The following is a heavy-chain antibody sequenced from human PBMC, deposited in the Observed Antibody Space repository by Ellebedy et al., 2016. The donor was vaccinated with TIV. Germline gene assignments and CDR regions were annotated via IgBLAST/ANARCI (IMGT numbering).Heavy chain of an antibody. D-gene: IGHD3-3*01. CDR2: IRPTGGT. J-gene: IGHJ4*02. V-gene: IGHV3-23*01. Sequence: GGSLRLSXAASGFNFSANAMAWVRQAPGKGLEWVAGIRPTGGTFYADSVKGRFIISRDNSNNMLYLQMKSLRVEDTALYYCARGAIFGVVGAANWGQGTRVTVSS. CDR3: ARGAIFGVVGAAN. CDR1: GFNFSANA.